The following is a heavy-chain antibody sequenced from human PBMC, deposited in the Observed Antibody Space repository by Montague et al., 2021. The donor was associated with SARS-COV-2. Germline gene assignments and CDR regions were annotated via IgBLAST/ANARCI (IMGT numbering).Heavy chain of an antibody. D-gene: IGHD2-15*01. Sequence: SLRLSCAASGFTFSQYPMHWVRQAPGKGLEWVSSIGARGDSTYXXXSXXGRFTVSRDNSKSTLYLQMNSLRREDTAVYYCASAYILNKWYEAYWGQGTLVTVSS. J-gene: IGHJ4*02. CDR1: GFTFSQYP. CDR2: IGARGDST. V-gene: IGHV3-23*01. CDR3: ASAYILNKWYEAY.